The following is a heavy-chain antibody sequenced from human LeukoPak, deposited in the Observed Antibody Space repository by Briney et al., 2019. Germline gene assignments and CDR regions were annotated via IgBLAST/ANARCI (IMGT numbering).Heavy chain of an antibody. Sequence: SETLSLTCTVSGGSISSSSYYWGWIRQPPGKGLEWIGSVYYSGSTYYNPSLKSRVTISVDTSKNQFSLKLSSVTAADTAVYYCARVTYCGGDCYPGGYFDYWGQGTLVTVSS. J-gene: IGHJ4*02. CDR2: VYYSGST. D-gene: IGHD2-21*02. V-gene: IGHV4-39*07. CDR3: ARVTYCGGDCYPGGYFDY. CDR1: GGSISSSSYY.